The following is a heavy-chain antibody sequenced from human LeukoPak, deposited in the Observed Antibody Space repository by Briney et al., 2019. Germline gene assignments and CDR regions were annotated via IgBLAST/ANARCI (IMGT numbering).Heavy chain of an antibody. J-gene: IGHJ4*02. D-gene: IGHD2-21*01. CDR2: VNDGGST. V-gene: IGHV4-34*01. CDR1: GGSFSGYY. CDR3: ARTSTFRGDWIKVFDY. Sequence: PSETLSLTCAVYGGSFSGYYLSWIRQPPGKGLEWIGEVNDGGSTLYNPSLKSRVTISVDTSKNQFSLKLSSVTAADTAVYYCARTSTFRGDWIKVFDYWGQGTLVTVSS.